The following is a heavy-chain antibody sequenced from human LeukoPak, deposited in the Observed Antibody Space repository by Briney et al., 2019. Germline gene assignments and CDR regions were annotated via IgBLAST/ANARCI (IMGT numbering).Heavy chain of an antibody. CDR2: ISAYDAKT. CDR3: ARDSRSPGPVFSDY. D-gene: IGHD3-16*02. Sequence: ASVILSCRASGYTFLRHGVNWVRQAPGQGLEGMGWISAYDAKTHYAERLQGRVTMTRDISASTVYMELRSLTSDDTAVYYCARDSRSPGPVFSDYWGQGTVVTVSS. CDR1: GYTFLRHG. V-gene: IGHV1-18*01. J-gene: IGHJ4*02.